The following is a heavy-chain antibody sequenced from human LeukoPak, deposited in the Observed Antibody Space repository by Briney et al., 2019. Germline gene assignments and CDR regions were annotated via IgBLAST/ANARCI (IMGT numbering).Heavy chain of an antibody. CDR1: GFTFSSYW. J-gene: IGHJ4*02. V-gene: IGHV3-7*01. CDR2: IKEDGSDI. D-gene: IGHD5-24*01. CDR3: ATDRGWLQFDY. Sequence: GGSLRLSCAASGFTFSSYWMNWVRQAPGKGLEWVANIKEDGSDINYIDSVKGRFTISRDNAKNLLYLQMNSLRAEDTAVYYCATDRGWLQFDYWGQGTLVTVSS.